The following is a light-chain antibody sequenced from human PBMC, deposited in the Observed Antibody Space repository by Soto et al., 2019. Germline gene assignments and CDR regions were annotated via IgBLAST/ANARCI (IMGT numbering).Light chain of an antibody. J-gene: IGKJ1*01. Sequence: DVVMTQSTLSLPVTLGQPASISCRSSQSLVYSDGETDLDWFQQRPGQSPRRLIYKVSNRDSGVPDRWIVSASGSHFTVNISRGGDEDVGVYHYMQGTPWPRTFGQGTKVEIK. V-gene: IGKV2-30*01. CDR3: MQGTPWPRT. CDR1: QSLVYSDGETD. CDR2: KVS.